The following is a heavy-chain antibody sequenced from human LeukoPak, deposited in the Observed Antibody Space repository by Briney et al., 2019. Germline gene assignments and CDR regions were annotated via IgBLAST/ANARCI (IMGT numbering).Heavy chain of an antibody. CDR3: ASLYYYDISGYQKNGYFHH. CDR1: GDSFSRYA. D-gene: IGHD3-22*01. CDR2: IIPLFGTA. V-gene: IGHV1-69*13. J-gene: IGHJ1*01. Sequence: ASVKVSCNASGDSFSRYAISWVRQAPGQGLEWMGGIIPLFGTANYAQRFQGRVTITADESTSTAYMELSSLRSEDTAVYYCASLYYYDISGYQKNGYFHHWGQGTLVTVSS.